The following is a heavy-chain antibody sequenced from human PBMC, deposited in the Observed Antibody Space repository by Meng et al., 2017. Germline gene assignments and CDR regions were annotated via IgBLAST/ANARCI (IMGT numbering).Heavy chain of an antibody. V-gene: IGHV3-23*01. CDR2: ISGGSGTK. CDR3: ARPKDGLDAFDI. Sequence: GGSLRLSCAASGFTFNNWAMSWVRQAPGKGLEWVTGISGGSGTKHYADSVKGRFTISRDNSKNVLYLHINSLRAADTALYYCARPKDGLDAFDIWGQGTMVTVSS. D-gene: IGHD2-15*01. CDR1: GFTFNNWA. J-gene: IGHJ3*02.